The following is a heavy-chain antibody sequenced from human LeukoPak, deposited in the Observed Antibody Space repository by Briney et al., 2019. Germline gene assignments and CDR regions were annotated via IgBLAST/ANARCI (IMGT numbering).Heavy chain of an antibody. CDR1: GFTFSSYA. CDR3: ARGDHGTSC. CDR2: ISYDGSNK. J-gene: IGHJ4*02. Sequence: GGSPRLSCAASGFTFSSYAMHWVRQAPGKGLEWVAVISYDGSNKYYADSVKGRFTISRDNSKNTLYLQMNSLRAEDTAVYYCARGDHGTSCWGQGTLVTVSS. V-gene: IGHV3-30-3*01. D-gene: IGHD1-1*01.